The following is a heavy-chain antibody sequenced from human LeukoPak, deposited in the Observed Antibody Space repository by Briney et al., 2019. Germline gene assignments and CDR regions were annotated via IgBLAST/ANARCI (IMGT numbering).Heavy chain of an antibody. CDR1: GVTFSSYS. Sequence: GGTLRLSCAASGVTFSSYSMSWVRQAPGKGLEWVSAISGSSVSTYYADSVKGRFTISRDNSKNTLYLQMNSLRAEDTAVYYCAKWDTAMAYFDYWGQGTLVTVSS. CDR3: AKWDTAMAYFDY. D-gene: IGHD5-18*01. CDR2: ISGSSVST. V-gene: IGHV3-23*01. J-gene: IGHJ4*02.